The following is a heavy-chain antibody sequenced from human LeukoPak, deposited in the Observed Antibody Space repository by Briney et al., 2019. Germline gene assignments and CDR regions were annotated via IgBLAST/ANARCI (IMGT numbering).Heavy chain of an antibody. CDR1: GYTFTSYG. D-gene: IGHD3-16*01. CDR3: ARSRSRQLEYYFDY. Sequence: GASVTVSCKASGYTFTSYGISWVRQAPGQGLEWMGWISAYNGNTNYAQKLQGRVTMTTDTSTSTAYMELRSLRSDDTAVYYCARSRSRQLEYYFDYWGQGTLVTVSS. V-gene: IGHV1-18*01. J-gene: IGHJ4*02. CDR2: ISAYNGNT.